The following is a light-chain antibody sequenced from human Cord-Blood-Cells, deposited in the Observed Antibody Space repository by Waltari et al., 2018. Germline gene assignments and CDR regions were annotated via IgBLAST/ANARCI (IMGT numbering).Light chain of an antibody. CDR2: DAS. CDR3: QQYVISLLT. J-gene: IGKJ4*01. Sequence: DIQMTQSPFSLSASVGDRVTITCQASQDISNYLNWYQQKPGKAPKLLIYDASNLETGVPSRFSGSGSGTDFTFTISSLQPEDIATYYCQQYVISLLTFGGGTKVEIK. V-gene: IGKV1-33*01. CDR1: QDISNY.